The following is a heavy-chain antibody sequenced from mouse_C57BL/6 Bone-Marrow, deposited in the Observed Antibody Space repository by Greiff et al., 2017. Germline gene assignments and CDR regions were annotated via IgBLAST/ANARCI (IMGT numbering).Heavy chain of an antibody. Sequence: EVKLQESGPGLVKPSQSLSLTCSVTGYSITSGYYWNWIRQFPGNKLEWMGYISYDGSNNYNPSLKNRISITRDTSQNQFFLKLNSVTTEDTATYYCANYYGSSYQAWFAYWGQGTLVTVSA. CDR1: GYSITSGYY. D-gene: IGHD1-1*01. V-gene: IGHV3-6*01. J-gene: IGHJ3*01. CDR3: ANYYGSSYQAWFAY. CDR2: ISYDGSN.